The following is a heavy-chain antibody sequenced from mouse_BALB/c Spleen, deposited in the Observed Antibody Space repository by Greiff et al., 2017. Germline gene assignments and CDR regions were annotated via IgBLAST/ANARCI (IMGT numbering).Heavy chain of an antibody. CDR3: ARDQGTGYAMDY. Sequence: EVQLVESGGGLVKPGGSLKLSCAASGFTFSSYAMSWVRQSPEKRLEWVAEISSGGSYTYYPDTVTGRFTISRDNAKNTLYLEMSSLRSEDTAMYYCARDQGTGYAMDYWGQGTSVTVSS. D-gene: IGHD3-2*02. CDR2: ISSGGSYT. V-gene: IGHV5-9-4*01. CDR1: GFTFSSYA. J-gene: IGHJ4*01.